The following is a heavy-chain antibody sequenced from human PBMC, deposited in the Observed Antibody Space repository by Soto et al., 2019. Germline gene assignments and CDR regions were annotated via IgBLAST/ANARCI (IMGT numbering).Heavy chain of an antibody. J-gene: IGHJ4*02. Sequence: QVQLVESGGGVVQPGRSLRLSCAASGFTFTNYPMHWVRQAPGKRLEWVAVVSHDGINTYYADSVKGRFTISRDNSKNTLYLQLNSLRTEDTAVFYCAREKTVGGIRLDNWGQGTLVTVSS. CDR1: GFTFTNYP. D-gene: IGHD1-26*01. V-gene: IGHV3-30-3*01. CDR2: VSHDGINT. CDR3: AREKTVGGIRLDN.